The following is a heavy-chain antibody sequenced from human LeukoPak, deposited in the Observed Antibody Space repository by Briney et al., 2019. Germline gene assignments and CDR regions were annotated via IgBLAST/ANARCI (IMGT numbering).Heavy chain of an antibody. CDR1: GFSLSNYA. D-gene: IGHD6-19*01. CDR2: ISGSGGSK. J-gene: IGHJ4*02. CDR3: ARGYSSGWWGYYFDY. Sequence: GGSLTLSCAASGFSLSNYAMTWLRQAPGRAVECVSGISGSGGSKYYADSVKGRFTITRDNSKNTLYLQMNSLRAEDTAVYYCARGYSSGWWGYYFDYWGQGTLVTVSS. V-gene: IGHV3-23*01.